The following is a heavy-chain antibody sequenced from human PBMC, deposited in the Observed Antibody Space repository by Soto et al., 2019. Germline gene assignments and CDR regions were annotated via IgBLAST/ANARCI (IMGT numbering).Heavy chain of an antibody. J-gene: IGHJ4*02. CDR3: ARHGVTMIVVVIPGDFDY. CDR2: IYYSGST. Sequence: QLQLQESGPGLVKPSETLSLTCTVSGGSISSSSYYWGWIRQPPGKGLEWIGSIYYSGSTYYNPSLKSRVTISVDTSKNQFSLKLSSVTAADTAVYYGARHGVTMIVVVIPGDFDYWGQGTLVTVSS. V-gene: IGHV4-39*01. D-gene: IGHD3-22*01. CDR1: GGSISSSSYY.